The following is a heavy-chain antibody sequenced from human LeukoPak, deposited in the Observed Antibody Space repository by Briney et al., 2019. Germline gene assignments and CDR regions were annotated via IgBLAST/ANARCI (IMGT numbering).Heavy chain of an antibody. Sequence: GGSLRLSCAVSGFIFSRYDMHWVRQVTGKGLEWVSAIGTAGDTYYPGSVKGRFTISRENAKNSLYLQMNSLRAGDTAVYYCARGGLWFGELLGAFDIWGQGTMVTVSS. V-gene: IGHV3-13*01. J-gene: IGHJ3*02. D-gene: IGHD3-10*01. CDR1: GFIFSRYD. CDR2: IGTAGDT. CDR3: ARGGLWFGELLGAFDI.